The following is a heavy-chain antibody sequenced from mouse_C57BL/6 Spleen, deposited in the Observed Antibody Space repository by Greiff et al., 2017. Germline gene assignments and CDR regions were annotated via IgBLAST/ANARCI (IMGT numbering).Heavy chain of an antibody. CDR2: ISDGGSYT. CDR1: GFTFSSYA. V-gene: IGHV5-4*01. D-gene: IGHD1-1*01. J-gene: IGHJ2*01. Sequence: EVQLVESGGGLVKPGGSLKLSCAASGFTFSSYAMSWVRQTPEKRLEWVATISDGGSYTYYPDNVKGRFTISRDNAKNNLYLQMSHLKSEDTAMYYCARRDYGTLYFDYWGQGTTLTVSS. CDR3: ARRDYGTLYFDY.